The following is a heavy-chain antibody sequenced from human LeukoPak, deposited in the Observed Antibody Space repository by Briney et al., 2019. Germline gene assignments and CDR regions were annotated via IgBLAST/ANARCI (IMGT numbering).Heavy chain of an antibody. Sequence: GGSLRLSCAASGFTFSSYHMNWVRQAPGKGLDWVSYISIFSSTIYYADSVKGRFTISRDDANSLVYLQMNSLRAEDTAVYYCARTNERELDYWGQGTLVTVSS. V-gene: IGHV3-48*01. CDR1: GFTFSSYH. CDR2: ISIFSSTI. J-gene: IGHJ4*02. CDR3: ARTNERELDY. D-gene: IGHD1-26*01.